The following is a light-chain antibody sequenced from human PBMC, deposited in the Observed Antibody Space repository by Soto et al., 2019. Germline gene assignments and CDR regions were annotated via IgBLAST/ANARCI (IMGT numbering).Light chain of an antibody. CDR3: QQRSNWLT. Sequence: EIVLTQSPATLSLSPGERATLSCRASQSVSSYLAWYQQKPGQAPRLLIYDASNRATGIPARFSGSGSGTDFTLNIRSLEPEDFAVYYCQQRSNWLTFGGGTKVEIK. J-gene: IGKJ4*01. CDR2: DAS. V-gene: IGKV3-11*01. CDR1: QSVSSY.